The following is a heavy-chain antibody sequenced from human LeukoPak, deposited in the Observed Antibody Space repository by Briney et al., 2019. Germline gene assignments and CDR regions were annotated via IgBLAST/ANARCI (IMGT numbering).Heavy chain of an antibody. J-gene: IGHJ6*02. D-gene: IGHD6-19*01. CDR2: INTNTGNP. CDR1: GYTFTSYA. V-gene: IGHV7-4-1*02. Sequence: ASVKVSCKASGYTFTSYAMNWVRQAPGQGLEWMGWINTNTGNPTYAQGFTGRFVFSLDTSVSTAYLQISSLKAEDTAVYYCARPSIAVADDYYYYGMDVWGQGTTVTVSS. CDR3: ARPSIAVADDYYYYGMDV.